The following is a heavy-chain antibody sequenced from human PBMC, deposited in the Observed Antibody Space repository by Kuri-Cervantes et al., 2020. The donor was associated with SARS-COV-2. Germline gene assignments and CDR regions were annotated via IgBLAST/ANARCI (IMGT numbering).Heavy chain of an antibody. V-gene: IGHV4-61*08. CDR2: VNHRGST. CDR1: GGSLGSGDYY. J-gene: IGHJ6*03. CDR3: ARAYGFLRYIYYMDV. D-gene: IGHD4-17*01. Sequence: ESLKISCTVSGGSLGSGDYYWNWIRQSPGKGLEWIGEVNHRGSTNYNPSLKSRVTISVDTSSKQFSLHLGSVTAADTAVYYCARAYGFLRYIYYMDVWGRGTTVTVSS.